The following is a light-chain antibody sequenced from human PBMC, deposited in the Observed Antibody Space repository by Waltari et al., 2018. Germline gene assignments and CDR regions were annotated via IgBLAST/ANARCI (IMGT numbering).Light chain of an antibody. CDR1: GLGNKY. J-gene: IGLJ2*01. Sequence: SYDLIQPPSVSVSPGQTASITCSGDGLGNKYVYWYQPKSGQSPILVIYQDSNRPSGIPERFSGSNSGNTATLTIRGTQALDEADFYCQMWDSNTGVFGGGTKLTVL. V-gene: IGLV3-1*01. CDR3: QMWDSNTGV. CDR2: QDS.